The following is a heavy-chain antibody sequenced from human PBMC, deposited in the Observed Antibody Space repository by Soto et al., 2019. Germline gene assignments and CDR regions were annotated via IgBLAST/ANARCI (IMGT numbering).Heavy chain of an antibody. V-gene: IGHV1-69*13. CDR2: IIPIFGTA. Sequence: SVKVSCKASGGTFSSYAISWVRQAPGQGLEWMGGIIPIFGTANYAQKFQGRVTITADESTSTAYMELSGLRSEDTAVYYCASPSEVATTHYYYYYGMDVWGQGTTVTVSS. CDR3: ASPSEVATTHYYYYYGMDV. CDR1: GGTFSSYA. D-gene: IGHD5-12*01. J-gene: IGHJ6*02.